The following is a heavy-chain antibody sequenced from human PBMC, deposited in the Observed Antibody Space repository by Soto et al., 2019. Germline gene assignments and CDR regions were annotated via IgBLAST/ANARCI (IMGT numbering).Heavy chain of an antibody. D-gene: IGHD3-22*01. CDR1: GGTFSSYA. V-gene: IGHV1-69*01. Sequence: QVQLVQSGAEVKKPGSSVKVSCKASGGTFSSYAISWVRQAPGQGLEWMGGIIPIFGTANYAQKFQGRVTITADESTSTAYMELSSLRFEDTAVYYCARPRINYDSSGYYYAYYFDYWGQGTLVTVSS. J-gene: IGHJ4*02. CDR2: IIPIFGTA. CDR3: ARPRINYDSSGYYYAYYFDY.